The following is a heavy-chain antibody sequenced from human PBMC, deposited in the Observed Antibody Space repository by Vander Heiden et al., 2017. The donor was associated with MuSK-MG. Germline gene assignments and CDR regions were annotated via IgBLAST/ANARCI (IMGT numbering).Heavy chain of an antibody. Sequence: QVQLQQWGAGLLRPSETLSLTCAVDGGSFNDDHLNWIRQPPGKGLEWIGEITQSGTTNNSPSLKSRVTMSVDTSKNQCSLRLSSVTAADTAVYYCARSTVVAVSNDYYYYMDVWGKGTTVTVSS. CDR3: ARSTVVAVSNDYYYYMDV. D-gene: IGHD2-2*01. CDR1: GGSFNDDH. CDR2: ITQSGTT. J-gene: IGHJ6*03. V-gene: IGHV4-34*01.